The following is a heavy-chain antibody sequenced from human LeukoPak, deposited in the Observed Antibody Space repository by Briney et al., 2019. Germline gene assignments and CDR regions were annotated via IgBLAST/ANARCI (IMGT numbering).Heavy chain of an antibody. Sequence: SVKVSCKASGGTFSSYAISWVRQAPGQGLEWMGGIIPIFGTANYAQKFQGRVTITTDESTSTAYVELSSLRSEDTAVYYCARGSDWNYVLAYWGQGTLVTVSS. D-gene: IGHD1-7*01. V-gene: IGHV1-69*05. CDR3: ARGSDWNYVLAY. CDR2: IIPIFGTA. J-gene: IGHJ4*02. CDR1: GGTFSSYA.